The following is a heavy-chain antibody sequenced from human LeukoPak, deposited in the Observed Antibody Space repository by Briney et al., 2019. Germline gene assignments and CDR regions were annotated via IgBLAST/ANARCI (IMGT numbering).Heavy chain of an antibody. CDR1: GGSISSYY. CDR2: IYYSGST. V-gene: IGHV4-59*01. CDR3: AASPTTVTTPFDY. J-gene: IGHJ4*02. Sequence: PSETLSLTCTVSGGSISSYYWSWIRQPPGKGLEWIGYIYYSGSTNYNPSLKSRVTISVDTSKNQFSLKLSSVTAADTAVYYCAASPTTVTTPFDYWGQGTLVTVSS. D-gene: IGHD4-11*01.